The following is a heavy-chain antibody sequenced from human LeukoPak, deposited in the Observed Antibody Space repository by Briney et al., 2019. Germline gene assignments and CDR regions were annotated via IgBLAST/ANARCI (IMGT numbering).Heavy chain of an antibody. V-gene: IGHV3-7*03. CDR1: GFIFSSSW. D-gene: IGHD2/OR15-2a*01. CDR2: IKPDGSEK. Sequence: GGSLRLSCAASGFIFSSSWMTWVRQAPGKGLEWVANIKPDGSEKYYVDSVKGRFTTSRDISLHLQMNSLRVEDTAVYYCVRNNNNDYWGQGTLVTVSS. J-gene: IGHJ4*02. CDR3: VRNNNNDY.